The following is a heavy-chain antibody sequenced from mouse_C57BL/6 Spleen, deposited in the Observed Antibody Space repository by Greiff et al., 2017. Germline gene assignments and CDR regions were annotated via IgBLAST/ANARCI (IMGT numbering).Heavy chain of an antibody. CDR3: ASPSAYGRSWGYFDV. CDR2: IDPANGNT. D-gene: IGHD1-1*01. J-gene: IGHJ1*03. CDR1: GFNIKNTY. V-gene: IGHV14-3*01. Sequence: EVQLVESVAELVRPGASVKLSCTASGFNIKNTYMHWVKQRPEQGLEWIGRIDPANGNTKYAPKFQGKATITADTSSNTAYLQLSSLTSEDTAIYYCASPSAYGRSWGYFDVWGTGTTVTVSS.